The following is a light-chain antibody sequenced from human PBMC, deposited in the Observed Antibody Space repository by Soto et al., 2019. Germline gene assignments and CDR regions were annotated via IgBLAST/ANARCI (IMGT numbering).Light chain of an antibody. CDR3: LQDDTFPWT. CDR1: QDVRSY. Sequence: AIPMTQSPSSLSAYVGDRVTITCRASQDVRSYLGWYQQRPGKAPKLLIYGASTLQSGVPSRFSGSGSGTDFTLTISSLQPEDFATYFCLQDDTFPWTFGQGTKVEV. J-gene: IGKJ1*01. V-gene: IGKV1-6*01. CDR2: GAS.